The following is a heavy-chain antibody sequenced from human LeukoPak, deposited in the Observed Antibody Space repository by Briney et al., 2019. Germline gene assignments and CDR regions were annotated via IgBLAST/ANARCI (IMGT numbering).Heavy chain of an antibody. J-gene: IGHJ4*02. CDR3: ASTDYDFWSGYRFDY. D-gene: IGHD3-3*01. CDR1: GGSFSGYY. CDR2: INHSGST. V-gene: IGHV4-34*01. Sequence: PSETLSLTCAVYGGSFSGYYWSWIRQPPGKGLEWIGEINHSGSTNYNPSLKSRVTISVDTSKNQFSLKLSSVTAADTAVYYCASTDYDFWSGYRFDYWGQGTLVTVSS.